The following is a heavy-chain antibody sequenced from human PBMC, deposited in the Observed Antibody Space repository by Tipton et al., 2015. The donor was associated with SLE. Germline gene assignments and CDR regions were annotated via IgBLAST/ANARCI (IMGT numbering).Heavy chain of an antibody. Sequence: SLRLSCAASGFTFSSYWMSWVRQAPGKGLEWVANIKQDGSEKYYVDSVKGRFTISRDNAKNSLYLQMNSLRAEDTAVYYCARDPAVFVQLLPQAFDIWGQGTMVTVSS. V-gene: IGHV3-7*03. D-gene: IGHD2-2*01. CDR1: GFTFSSYW. CDR3: ARDPAVFVQLLPQAFDI. CDR2: IKQDGSEK. J-gene: IGHJ3*02.